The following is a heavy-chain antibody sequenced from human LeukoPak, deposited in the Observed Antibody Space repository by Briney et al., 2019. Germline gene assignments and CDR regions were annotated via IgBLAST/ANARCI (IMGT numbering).Heavy chain of an antibody. V-gene: IGHV4-38-2*02. CDR2: VFHSGST. D-gene: IGHD5-18*01. CDR3: ARERIERYTYASSDFDY. CDR1: ADSITMYY. J-gene: IGHJ4*02. Sequence: SETLSLTCTVSADSITMYYWTWVRQPPGKGLEWIASVFHSGSTYYNPSLKSRVTISVDTSKNQFSLKVTSVTAADTALYYCARERIERYTYASSDFDYWGRGTLVTVSS.